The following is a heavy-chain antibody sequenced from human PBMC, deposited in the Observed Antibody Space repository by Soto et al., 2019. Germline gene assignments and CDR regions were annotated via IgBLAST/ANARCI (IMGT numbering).Heavy chain of an antibody. V-gene: IGHV3-23*01. J-gene: IGHJ4*02. CDR3: AFPRARYCSSTSCLEPYYFDY. CDR1: GFTFSSYA. CDR2: ISGSGGST. Sequence: HPGGSLRLSCAASGFTFSSYAMSWVRQAPGKGLEWVSAISGSGGSTYYADSVKGRFTISRDNSKNTLYLQMNSLRAEDTAVYYCAFPRARYCSSTSCLEPYYFDYWGQGTLVTVSS. D-gene: IGHD2-2*01.